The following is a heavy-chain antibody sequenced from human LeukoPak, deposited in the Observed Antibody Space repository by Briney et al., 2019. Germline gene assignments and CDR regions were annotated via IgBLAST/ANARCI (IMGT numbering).Heavy chain of an antibody. CDR3: ARDVGTSGWYTFYY. Sequence: PSQTLSLTSGISGDSVSSNNGAWNCIRQSPSRGLEWLGSPYYRSMWYNDYAGSMKGRITISPDTSKNQFSLQLSSVTPEDTAVYYCARDVGTSGWYTFYYWGQGTLGTVSS. D-gene: IGHD6-19*01. CDR1: GDSVSSNNGA. V-gene: IGHV6-1*01. CDR2: PYYRSMWYN. J-gene: IGHJ4*02.